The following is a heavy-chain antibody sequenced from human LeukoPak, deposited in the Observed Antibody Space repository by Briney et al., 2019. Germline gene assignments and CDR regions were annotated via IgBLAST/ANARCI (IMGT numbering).Heavy chain of an antibody. V-gene: IGHV3-74*01. CDR1: GFTFSSYS. J-gene: IGHJ6*02. CDR2: IKGDGSHT. Sequence: GGSLRLSCAASGFTFSSYSMNWVRQAPGKGLVWVSRIKGDGSHTIYADSVKGRFTISRDNAKNSLYLQMSSLRAEDTAVYYCTRDRLPYCSSGCTMVNYYGVDVWGQGTTVTVSS. D-gene: IGHD2-15*01. CDR3: TRDRLPYCSSGCTMVNYYGVDV.